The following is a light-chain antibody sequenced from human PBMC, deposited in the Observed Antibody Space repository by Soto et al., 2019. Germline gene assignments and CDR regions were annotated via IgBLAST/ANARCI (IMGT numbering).Light chain of an antibody. CDR3: QQRGNWPPGFT. J-gene: IGKJ3*01. CDR2: DTS. V-gene: IGKV3-11*01. Sequence: IVLAQSPATLSLAPWERPTRCCRASQSVSMHLAWYQQKPGQAPRLLIYDTSNRATGIPARFSGSGSGTDLPLTISSLQPEHSALYYRQQRGNWPPGFTFAPGTQVDIK. CDR1: QSVSMH.